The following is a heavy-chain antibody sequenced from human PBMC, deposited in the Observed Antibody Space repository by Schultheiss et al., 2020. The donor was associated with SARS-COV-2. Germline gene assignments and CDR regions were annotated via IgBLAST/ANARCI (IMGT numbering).Heavy chain of an antibody. Sequence: GGSLRLSCAASGFTFSSYGMHWVRKAPGKGLEWVAFIWSDGSNKYYADSVKGRFTISRDNSKNTLYLQMNSLRAEDTAVYYCARRPLFNGPYYYGMDVWGQGTTVTVSS. V-gene: IGHV3-33*01. CDR2: IWSDGSNK. CDR1: GFTFSSYG. CDR3: ARRPLFNGPYYYGMDV. J-gene: IGHJ6*02.